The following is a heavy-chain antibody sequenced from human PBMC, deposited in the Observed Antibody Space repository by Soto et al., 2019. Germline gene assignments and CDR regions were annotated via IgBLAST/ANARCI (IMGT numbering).Heavy chain of an antibody. CDR3: ARDRVPYILTGYTGWFDP. CDR1: GFTFSSYG. D-gene: IGHD3-9*01. CDR2: IWYDGSNK. Sequence: GSLRLSCAASGFTFSSYGMHWVRQAPGKGLEWVAVIWYDGSNKYYADSVKGRFTISRDNSKNTLYLQMNSLRAEDTAVYYCARDRVPYILTGYTGWFDPWGQGTLVTVS. V-gene: IGHV3-33*01. J-gene: IGHJ5*02.